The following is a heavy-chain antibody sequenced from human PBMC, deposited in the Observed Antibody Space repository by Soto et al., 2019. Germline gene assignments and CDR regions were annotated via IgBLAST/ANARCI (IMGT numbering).Heavy chain of an antibody. J-gene: IGHJ6*02. CDR2: ISYDGTNN. V-gene: IGHV3-30-3*01. CDR3: ARDRLYDSNTYYYKYGMDV. D-gene: IGHD3-22*01. Sequence: GGSLRLSCAASAFTFSSYAMYWVRQAPGKGLEWVIVISYDGTNNYYADSVKGRFTVSRDNSKNTLYLQMNSLRAEDTAVYYCARDRLYDSNTYYYKYGMDVWGQGTTVTVSS. CDR1: AFTFSSYA.